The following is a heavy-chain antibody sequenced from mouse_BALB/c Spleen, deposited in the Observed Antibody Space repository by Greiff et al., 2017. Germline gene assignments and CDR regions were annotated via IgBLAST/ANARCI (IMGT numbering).Heavy chain of an antibody. Sequence: VQLKESGGGLVQPGGSRKLSRAASGFTFSSFGMHWVRQAPEKGLEWVAYISSGSSTIYYADTVKGRFTISRDNPKNTLFLQMTSLRSEDTAMYYCARDYYDAMDYWGQGTSVTVSS. D-gene: IGHD2-1*01. CDR1: GFTFSSFG. CDR3: ARDYYDAMDY. V-gene: IGHV5-17*02. CDR2: ISSGSSTI. J-gene: IGHJ4*01.